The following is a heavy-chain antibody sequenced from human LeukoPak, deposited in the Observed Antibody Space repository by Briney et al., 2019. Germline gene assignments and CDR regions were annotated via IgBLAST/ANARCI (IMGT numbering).Heavy chain of an antibody. J-gene: IGHJ6*02. CDR3: ARGGRYYDFWSGFSYGMDV. V-gene: IGHV3-13*05. D-gene: IGHD3-3*01. Sequence: PGGSLRLSCAASGFTFSSYDMHWVRHATGKGLEWVSAIGTAGDPYYPGSVKGRFTISRENAKNSLYLQMNSLRAGDTAVYYCARGGRYYDFWSGFSYGMDVWGQGTTVTVSS. CDR2: IGTAGDP. CDR1: GFTFSSYD.